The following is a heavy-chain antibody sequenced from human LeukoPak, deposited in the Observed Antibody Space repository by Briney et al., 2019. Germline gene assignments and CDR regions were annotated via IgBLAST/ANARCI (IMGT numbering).Heavy chain of an antibody. V-gene: IGHV4-38-2*02. CDR2: IYHSGST. CDR1: GYSISSGYY. Sequence: SETLSLTCTVSGYSISSGYYWGWIRQPPGKGLEWIGSIYHSGSTYYNPSLKSRVTISVDTSKNQFSLKLSSVTAADTAVYYCARDRSAVLLWFGESTQGGYFDYWGRGTLVTVSS. J-gene: IGHJ4*02. D-gene: IGHD3-10*01. CDR3: ARDRSAVLLWFGESTQGGYFDY.